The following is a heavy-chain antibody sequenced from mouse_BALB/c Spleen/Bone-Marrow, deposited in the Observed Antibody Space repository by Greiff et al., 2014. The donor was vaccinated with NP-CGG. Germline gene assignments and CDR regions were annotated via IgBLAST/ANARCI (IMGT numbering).Heavy chain of an antibody. CDR2: IDPENGDT. D-gene: IGHD2-10*02. CDR3: DEGYGNYGY. CDR1: GFNIKDYY. Sequence: VQLQQPGAELVRSGASVKLSCTASGFNIKDYYMHWVKQRPEQGLEWIGWIDPENGDTEYAPKFQGKATMTADTSSNTAYLQLSSLTSEDTAVCYCDEGYGNYGYWGQGTTLTVSS. J-gene: IGHJ2*01. V-gene: IGHV14-4*02.